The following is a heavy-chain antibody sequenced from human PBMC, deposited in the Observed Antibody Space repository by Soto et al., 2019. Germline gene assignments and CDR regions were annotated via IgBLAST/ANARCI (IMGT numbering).Heavy chain of an antibody. D-gene: IGHD6-19*01. CDR2: INAGNGNT. CDR3: ARAVAVPADFDF. Sequence: ASVKVSCKASGYTFTSYAMHWVRQAPGQRLEWMGWINAGNGNTKYSQKFQGRVTITRDTSASTAYMELSSLRSEDTAVYYCARAVAVPADFDFWGQGTLVTVSS. J-gene: IGHJ4*02. CDR1: GYTFTSYA. V-gene: IGHV1-3*01.